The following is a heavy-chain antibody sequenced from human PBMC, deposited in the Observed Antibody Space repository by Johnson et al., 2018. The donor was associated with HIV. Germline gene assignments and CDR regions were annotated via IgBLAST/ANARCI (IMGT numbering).Heavy chain of an antibody. Sequence: QVQLVESGGGVVQPGRSLRLSCAASGFTFSSYAMHWVRQAPGQGLGWVAVISSDGSYKYYADSVTGRFTISRDNSKSTLYLQMRSLRAEDTAVYDCATVTAGDDAFDIWGQGTIVTVSS. J-gene: IGHJ3*02. CDR3: ATVTAGDDAFDI. D-gene: IGHD1-20*01. CDR1: GFTFSSYA. V-gene: IGHV3-30*04. CDR2: ISSDGSYK.